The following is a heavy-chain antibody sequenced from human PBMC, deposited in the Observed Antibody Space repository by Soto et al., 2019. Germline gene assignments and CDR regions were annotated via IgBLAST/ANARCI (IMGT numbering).Heavy chain of an antibody. Sequence: SETLSLTCSVSGGSISRSSYFWGWIRQPPGKGLEWIGSIHYSGSTYYNPSLKSRVTVSVDTTKNQFSLKLTSVTAADTAVYFCARHPSNFWFDPWGQGTLVTVSS. D-gene: IGHD4-4*01. CDR1: GGSISRSSYF. J-gene: IGHJ5*02. V-gene: IGHV4-39*01. CDR2: IHYSGST. CDR3: ARHPSNFWFDP.